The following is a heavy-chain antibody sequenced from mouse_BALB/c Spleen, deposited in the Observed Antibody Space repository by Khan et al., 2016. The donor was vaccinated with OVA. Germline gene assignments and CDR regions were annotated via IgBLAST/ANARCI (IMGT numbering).Heavy chain of an antibody. D-gene: IGHD1-1*01. J-gene: IGHJ2*01. V-gene: IGHV1-20*01. CDR3: TRIYRSDFDY. CDR1: GYSFTGYF. CDR2: INPHIGET. Sequence: VQLQQSGPELVRPGASVKISCTASGYSFTGYFMNWVMQSHGKSLEWIGRINPHIGETFYNQRFKDQATLTVDDSSSTAHMELRSLTSEDSAVYYCTRIYRSDFDYWGQGTTLTVSS.